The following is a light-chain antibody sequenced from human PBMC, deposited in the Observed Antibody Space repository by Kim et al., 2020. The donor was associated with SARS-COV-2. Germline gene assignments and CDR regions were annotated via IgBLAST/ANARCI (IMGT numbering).Light chain of an antibody. CDR1: HNVSNNY. CDR3: QQYGSSPPYT. Sequence: EIVLTQSPGTLSLSPGERATLSCRASHNVSNNYFAWYQQKPGQAPRLLIYGASSRATGIPDRFSGSGAGTDFALTISRLESEDFAVYYCQQYGSSPPYTFGKGTRLEIK. J-gene: IGKJ5*01. V-gene: IGKV3-20*01. CDR2: GAS.